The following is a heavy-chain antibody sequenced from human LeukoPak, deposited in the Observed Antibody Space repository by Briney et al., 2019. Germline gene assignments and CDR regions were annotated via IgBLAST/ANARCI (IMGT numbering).Heavy chain of an antibody. CDR3: ARGLGNWNCRLDS. V-gene: IGHV3-30*03. CDR1: GFSFSNYG. J-gene: IGHJ4*02. CDR2: MSYDGSNE. Sequence: PGGSLRLSCAASGFSFSNYGMHWVRQAPGKGLEWLAHMSYDGSNEYYADSVKGRFTISRDNSKKTLYLQMESLGTEDTAVYYCARGLGNWNCRLDSWGQGTLVTVSS. D-gene: IGHD1-7*01.